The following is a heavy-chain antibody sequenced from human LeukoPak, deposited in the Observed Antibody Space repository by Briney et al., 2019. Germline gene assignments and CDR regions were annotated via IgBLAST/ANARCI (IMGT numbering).Heavy chain of an antibody. Sequence: GGSLRLSCAASGFTFDDYGMSWVRQAPGKGLEWVSGINWNGGSTGYADSVKGRFTISRDNAKNSLYLQMNSLRAEDTASYYCARDLGIAAAAPGAFDIWGQGTMVTVSS. D-gene: IGHD6-13*01. V-gene: IGHV3-20*04. CDR3: ARDLGIAAAAPGAFDI. CDR2: INWNGGST. J-gene: IGHJ3*02. CDR1: GFTFDDYG.